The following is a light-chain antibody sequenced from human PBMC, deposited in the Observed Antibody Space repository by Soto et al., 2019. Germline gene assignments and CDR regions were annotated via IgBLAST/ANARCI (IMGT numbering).Light chain of an antibody. CDR2: DVS. CDR1: SSDVGGYNY. V-gene: IGLV2-14*03. J-gene: IGLJ1*01. CDR3: SSYRTSNTRQIV. Sequence: QSVLTQPASVSGSPGQSITISFTGTSSDVGGYNYVSWYQHHPGKAPKLMIYDVSNRPSGVSNRFSSSKSGNTASLSISGLQPEDEADYYCSSYRTSNTRQIVCGTGTKVTVL.